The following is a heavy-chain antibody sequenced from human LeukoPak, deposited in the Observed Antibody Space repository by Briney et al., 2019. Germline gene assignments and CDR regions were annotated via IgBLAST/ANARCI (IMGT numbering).Heavy chain of an antibody. CDR2: IYPGDSDT. J-gene: IGHJ3*02. CDR1: GYNFANYW. CDR3: ARQGVSARHRAFDI. D-gene: IGHD6-6*01. Sequence: GESLKISCKGSGYNFANYWIAWVRQMPEKGLEWMGIIYPGDSDTRYSPSFRGQVTISADKSISTAYLQWSSLKAPDTAIYYCARQGVSARHRAFDIWGQGTMVTVSS. V-gene: IGHV5-51*01.